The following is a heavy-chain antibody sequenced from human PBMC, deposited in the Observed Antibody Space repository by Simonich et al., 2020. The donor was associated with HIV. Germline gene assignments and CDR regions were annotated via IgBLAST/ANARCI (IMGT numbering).Heavy chain of an antibody. J-gene: IGHJ5*02. CDR2: INHDGRT. D-gene: IGHD3-10*01. CDR3: ARHVSNYYGSGTYYKRGVWFDP. V-gene: IGHV4-34*01. Sequence: QVQLQQWGAGQLKASETLALTCAVYFGSFRGYYWRWIRQHPGKGRGGIGEINHDGRTTYYPPRQSRVLIVVATSKTQFSLKLSSVPAADTAVYYGARHVSNYYGSGTYYKRGVWFDPWGQGTLVTVSS. CDR1: FGSFRGYY.